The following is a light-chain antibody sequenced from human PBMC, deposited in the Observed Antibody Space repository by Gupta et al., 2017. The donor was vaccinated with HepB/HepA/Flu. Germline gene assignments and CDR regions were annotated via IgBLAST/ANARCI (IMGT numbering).Light chain of an antibody. Sequence: QSALTQPAFVSGSPGQSITISCTGTSSDVGSNNLVSWFQHHPGKVPKLMIYEVSKRPSGVSNRFSASKSDNTASLTISGLQAEVEADYYCCSSAGTGSIYIFGGGTKLTVL. V-gene: IGLV2-23*02. CDR1: SSDVGSNNL. J-gene: IGLJ2*01. CDR3: CSSAGTGSIYI. CDR2: EVS.